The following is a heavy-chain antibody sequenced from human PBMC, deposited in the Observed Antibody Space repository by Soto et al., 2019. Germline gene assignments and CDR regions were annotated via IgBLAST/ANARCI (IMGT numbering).Heavy chain of an antibody. CDR2: IKQDGSEK. J-gene: IGHJ4*01. D-gene: IGHD6-19*01. CDR1: GFTFSSYW. V-gene: IGHV3-7*03. Sequence: GGSLRLSCAASGFTFSSYWMSWVRQAPGKGLEWVANIKQDGSEKYYVDSVKGRFTISRDNAKNSLYLQMNSLRAEDTALYYCAKDSHGSGWYGYFDSWGHGTLVTVSS. CDR3: AKDSHGSGWYGYFDS.